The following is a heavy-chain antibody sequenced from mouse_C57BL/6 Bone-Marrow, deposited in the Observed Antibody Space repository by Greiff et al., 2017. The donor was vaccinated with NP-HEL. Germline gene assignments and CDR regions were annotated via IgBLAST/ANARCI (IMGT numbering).Heavy chain of an antibody. CDR2: ISNGGGST. V-gene: IGHV5-12*01. CDR1: GFTFSDYY. D-gene: IGHD2-1*01. CDR3: ARLYYGNYAMDY. Sequence: EVHLVESGGGLVQPGGSLKLSCAASGFTFSDYYMYWVRQTPEKRLEWVAYISNGGGSTYYPDTVKGRFTISRDNAKNTLYLQMSRLKSEDTAMYYCARLYYGNYAMDYWGQGTSVTVSS. J-gene: IGHJ4*01.